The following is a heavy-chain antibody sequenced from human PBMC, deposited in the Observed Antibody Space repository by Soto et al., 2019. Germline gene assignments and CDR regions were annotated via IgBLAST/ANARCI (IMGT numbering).Heavy chain of an antibody. J-gene: IGHJ4*02. CDR2: ISYDGSNK. D-gene: IGHD3-10*01. CDR1: GFTFSSYG. CDR3: AKDQLPYGSAPPDY. V-gene: IGHV3-30*18. Sequence: GGSLRLSCAASGFTFSSYGMHRVRQAPGKGLEWVAVISYDGSNKYYADSVKGRFTISRDNSKNTLYLQMNSLRAEDTAVYYCAKDQLPYGSAPPDYWGQGTLVTVSS.